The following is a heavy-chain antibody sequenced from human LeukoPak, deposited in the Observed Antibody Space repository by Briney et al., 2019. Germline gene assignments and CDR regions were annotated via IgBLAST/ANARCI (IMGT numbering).Heavy chain of an antibody. D-gene: IGHD3-16*02. J-gene: IGHJ4*02. Sequence: SGGSLRLSCAASGFTFNNYGIYWVRQTPGKGLEWVAFIRYDGSNKYYADSVKGRFTISRDNSKNTLYLQMNSLRAEDTAVYYCAKDLKYVYQADYFDDYVWGSYRPPYQDFDYWGQGTLVTVSS. CDR2: IRYDGSNK. CDR1: GFTFNNYG. CDR3: AKDLKYVYQADYFDDYVWGSYRPPYQDFDY. V-gene: IGHV3-30*02.